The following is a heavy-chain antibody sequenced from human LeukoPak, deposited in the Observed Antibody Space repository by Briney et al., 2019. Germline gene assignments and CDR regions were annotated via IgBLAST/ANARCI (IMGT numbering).Heavy chain of an antibody. CDR1: GFTFSSYA. V-gene: IGHV3-30*04. D-gene: IGHD2-15*01. Sequence: PGRSLRLSCAASGFTFSSYAMHWVRQAPGKGLEWVAVISYDGSNKYYADSVKGRFTISRDNSKNTLYLQMNSLRAEDTAVYYCARGISHGYYYGMDVWGQGTTVTVSS. CDR2: ISYDGSNK. CDR3: ARGISHGYYYGMDV. J-gene: IGHJ6*02.